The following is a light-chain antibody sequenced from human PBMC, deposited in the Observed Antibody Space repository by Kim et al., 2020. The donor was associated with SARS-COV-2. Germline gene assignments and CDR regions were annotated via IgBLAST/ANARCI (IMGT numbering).Light chain of an antibody. CDR3: QAWDSSVI. J-gene: IGLJ2*01. V-gene: IGLV3-1*01. Sequence: QSPSVSVSPGQTASITCSGDELGDKYACWYQQKPGQPPVLVIYQDSRRPSGIPERFSGSNSGNTATLTISGTQAMDEADYYCQAWDSSVIFGGGTQLTVL. CDR1: ELGDKY. CDR2: QDS.